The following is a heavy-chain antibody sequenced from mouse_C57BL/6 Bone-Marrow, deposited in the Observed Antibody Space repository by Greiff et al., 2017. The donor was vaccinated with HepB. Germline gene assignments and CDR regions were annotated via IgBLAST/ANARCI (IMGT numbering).Heavy chain of an antibody. J-gene: IGHJ4*01. CDR3: ARAYYYAMDY. V-gene: IGHV5-12*01. CDR2: ISNDGDST. Sequence: EVHLVESGGGLVQPGGSLKLSCEASGFTFSDYYMYWVRQTPERGLEWVAYISNDGDSTYYPDTVKGRFTISRDNAKNTLYLQMSRLKSEDTAMYYCARAYYYAMDYWGQGTSVTVSS. CDR1: GFTFSDYY.